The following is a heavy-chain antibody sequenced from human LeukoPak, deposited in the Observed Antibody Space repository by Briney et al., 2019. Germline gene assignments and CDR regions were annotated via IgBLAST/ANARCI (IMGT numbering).Heavy chain of an antibody. Sequence: SETLSLTCTVAGGSISSSSYYWGWIRQPPGKGLEWMGSIYSSRSTYYYPSLKSRITITVDTSKNQFSLKLSSVTAADTAVYYCARHNWGSVFDYWGQGTLVTVSS. V-gene: IGHV4-39*01. CDR1: GGSISSSSYY. CDR3: ARHNWGSVFDY. CDR2: IYSSRST. J-gene: IGHJ4*02. D-gene: IGHD7-27*01.